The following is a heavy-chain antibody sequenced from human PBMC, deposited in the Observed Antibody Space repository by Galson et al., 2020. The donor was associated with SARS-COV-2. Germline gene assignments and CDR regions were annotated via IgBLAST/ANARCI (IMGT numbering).Heavy chain of an antibody. D-gene: IGHD3-3*01. CDR3: AKDRLGPASLITIFGVVDPAFDY. V-gene: IGHV3-30*02. CDR1: GFTFSSYG. CDR2: IRYDGSNT. J-gene: IGHJ4*02. Sequence: GESLKISCAASGFTFSSYGMHWVRQAPGKGLEWVAFIRYDGSNTYYADSVKGRFTISRDNSKNTLYLQMNSLRAEDTAVYYCAKDRLGPASLITIFGVVDPAFDYWGQGTLVTGSS.